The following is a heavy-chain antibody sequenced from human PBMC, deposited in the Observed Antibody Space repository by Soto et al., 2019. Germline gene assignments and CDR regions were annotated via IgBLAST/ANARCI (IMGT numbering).Heavy chain of an antibody. V-gene: IGHV4-59*08. Sequence: PSETLSLTCTVSGGSISSYYWSWIRQPPGKGLEWIGYIYYSGSTNYNPSLKSRVTISVDTSKNQFSLKLSSVTAADTAVYYCARVGYCGGGSCYANWYFDLWGRGTLVT. CDR3: ARVGYCGGGSCYANWYFDL. CDR2: IYYSGST. J-gene: IGHJ2*01. D-gene: IGHD2-15*01. CDR1: GGSISSYY.